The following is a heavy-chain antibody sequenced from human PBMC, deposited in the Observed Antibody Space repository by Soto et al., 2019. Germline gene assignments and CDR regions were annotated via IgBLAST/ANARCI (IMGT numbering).Heavy chain of an antibody. CDR1: GYTFSGYY. V-gene: IGHV1-2*02. D-gene: IGHD3-3*01. CDR2: IHPNLGGT. J-gene: IGHJ6*02. CDR3: ARCRKSCWTGSPMDDYGMDV. Sequence: ASVKVSCRASGYTFSGYYIHLLRQAPGQGLEWMGWIHPNLGGTDHAQKFQGRVTLTRDTSVNTAYMELSNLTSDDTAIYYCARCRKSCWTGSPMDDYGMDVWGQGTTVTVSS.